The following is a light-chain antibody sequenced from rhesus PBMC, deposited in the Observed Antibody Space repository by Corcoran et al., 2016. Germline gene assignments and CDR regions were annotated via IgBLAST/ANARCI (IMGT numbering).Light chain of an antibody. CDR1: QSVGSY. J-gene: IGKJ1*01. CDR3: QQSSNLWT. V-gene: IGKV3-24*04. CDR2: GAS. Sequence: ETVVTQSPATLSLSPGERATLSCRASQSVGSYLAWYQPKPGQAPRLLIYGASSRATGIPDRFSGSGSGTDLTLTIISLEPEDVGVYYCQQSSNLWTFGQGTKVEIK.